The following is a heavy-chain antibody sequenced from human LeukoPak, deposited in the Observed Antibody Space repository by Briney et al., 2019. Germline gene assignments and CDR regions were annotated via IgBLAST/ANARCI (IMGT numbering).Heavy chain of an antibody. J-gene: IGHJ5*02. CDR1: GGTFSSYA. CDR2: IIPILGIA. D-gene: IGHD6-19*01. CDR3: ARVSGQWLVPGWFDP. V-gene: IGHV1-69*04. Sequence: GSSVKVSCKASGGTFSSYAISWVRPAPGQGLEWMGRIIPILGIANYAQKFQGRVTITADKSTSTAYMELSSLRSEDTAVYYCARVSGQWLVPGWFDPWGQGTLVTVSS.